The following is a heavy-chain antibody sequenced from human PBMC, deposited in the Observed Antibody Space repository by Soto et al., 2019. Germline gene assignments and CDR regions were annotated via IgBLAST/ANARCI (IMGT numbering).Heavy chain of an antibody. CDR3: ARGQLVWYGDLTPYHRDMDV. CDR2: ISHDGGT. D-gene: IGHD3-10*01. V-gene: IGHV4-34*02. J-gene: IGHJ6*02. CDR1: GGSFDDFY. Sequence: QVQLQQWGAGLLRPSETLSLTCAFYGGSFDDFYWSWVRQSPGKGLEWVGEISHDGGTNYSPSLASRLSISVDTSKNQFYLHLRSVTAADTGLYYCARGQLVWYGDLTPYHRDMDVWGQGTTVTVSS.